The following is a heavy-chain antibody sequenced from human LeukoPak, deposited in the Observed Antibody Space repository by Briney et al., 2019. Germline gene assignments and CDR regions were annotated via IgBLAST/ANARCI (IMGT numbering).Heavy chain of an antibody. CDR1: GGTFSSYA. CDR2: IIPIFGTA. D-gene: IGHD3-10*01. V-gene: IGHV1-69*13. CDR3: ARDRRTATYYYGSGSYYNLDY. J-gene: IGHJ4*02. Sequence: ASVKVSCKASGGTFSSYATSWVRQAPGQGLEWMGGIIPIFGTANYAQKFQGRVTITADESTSTAYMELSSLRSEDTAVYYCARDRRTATYYYGSGSYYNLDYWGQGTLVTVSS.